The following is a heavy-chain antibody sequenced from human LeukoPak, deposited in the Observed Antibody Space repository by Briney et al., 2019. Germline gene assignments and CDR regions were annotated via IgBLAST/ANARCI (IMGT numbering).Heavy chain of an antibody. CDR3: AKVCATSDAFDI. Sequence: GGSLRLCCAASGFTFDDYAMHWVRQAPGKGLEWVSGISWNSGSIGYADSVKGRFTISRDNAKNSLYLQMNSLRAEDTALYYCAKVCATSDAFDIWGQGTMVTVSS. CDR2: ISWNSGSI. D-gene: IGHD5-12*01. J-gene: IGHJ3*02. V-gene: IGHV3-9*01. CDR1: GFTFDDYA.